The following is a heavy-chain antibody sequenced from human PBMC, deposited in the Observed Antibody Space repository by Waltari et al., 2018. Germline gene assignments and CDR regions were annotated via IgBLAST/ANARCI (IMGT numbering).Heavy chain of an antibody. CDR3: ASGSQGGSCYYYHY. V-gene: IGHV3-7*01. D-gene: IGHD3-22*01. J-gene: IGHJ4*02. CDR2: IKKDGSEK. CDR1: GLPFRRYW. Sequence: EVQLVESGGGLVQPGGSLRLSCAAYGLPFRRYWMSWVRQAPGKGLEWVANIKKDGSEKYYVDSVKGRFTISRDNAKNSLYLQMNSLRAEDTAVYYCASGSQGGSCYYYHYWGQGTLVTVSS.